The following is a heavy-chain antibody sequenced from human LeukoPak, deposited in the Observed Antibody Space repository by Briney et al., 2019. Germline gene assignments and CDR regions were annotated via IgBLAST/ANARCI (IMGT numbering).Heavy chain of an antibody. D-gene: IGHD2-15*01. CDR1: GFTFRDYY. J-gene: IGHJ3*02. Sequence: GGSLRLSCTASGFTFRDYYVTWIRQAPGKGLEWVSYIRSTGSSTAYADSVKGRFAISRDNAKNSLYLQMNSLRAEDTALYYCARENGFCSGGRCYPGAFDIWGQGTMVTVSS. V-gene: IGHV3-11*04. CDR2: IRSTGSST. CDR3: ARENGFCSGGRCYPGAFDI.